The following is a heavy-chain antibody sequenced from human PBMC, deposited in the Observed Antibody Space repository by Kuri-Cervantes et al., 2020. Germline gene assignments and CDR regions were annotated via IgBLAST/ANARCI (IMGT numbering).Heavy chain of an antibody. D-gene: IGHD3-22*01. CDR3: ARGEYYYDSSGYYTSSYFDL. Sequence: DGSNKYYADSVKGRLTISRDNSKNTLYLQMNSLRAEDTAVYYCARGEYYYDSSGYYTSSYFDLWGRGTLVTVSS. J-gene: IGHJ2*01. CDR2: DGSNK. V-gene: IGHV3-33*01.